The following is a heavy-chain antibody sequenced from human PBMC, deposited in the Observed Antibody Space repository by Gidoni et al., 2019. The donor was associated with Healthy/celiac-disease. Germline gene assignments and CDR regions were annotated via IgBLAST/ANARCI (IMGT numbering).Heavy chain of an antibody. CDR3: ARGRDYSNYYYYYYMDV. V-gene: IGHV3-30*04. J-gene: IGHJ6*03. Sequence: QVQLVESGGGVVQPGRSRRRSCAASGFTVSSYAMHWVRQAPGKGLGWVAVISYDGSNNYSADSVKGRFTISRDHSKNTLYLQMNSLRAEDTAVYYCARGRDYSNYYYYYYMDVWGKGTTVTVSS. D-gene: IGHD4-4*01. CDR2: ISYDGSNN. CDR1: GFTVSSYA.